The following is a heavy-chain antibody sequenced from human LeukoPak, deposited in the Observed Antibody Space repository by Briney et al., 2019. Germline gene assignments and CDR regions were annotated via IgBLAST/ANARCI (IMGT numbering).Heavy chain of an antibody. CDR3: AREDIVVVPAAMRGEAFDY. Sequence: ASVKVSCNASGYTFTSYYMHWVRQAPGHGLEWMGWISPYNGNTNYTQKLQGRVTVTTDTSTSTAYMELRSLTSDDTAVYYCAREDIVVVPAAMRGEAFDYWGQGTLVTVSS. CDR2: ISPYNGNT. V-gene: IGHV1-18*04. D-gene: IGHD2-2*01. CDR1: GYTFTSYY. J-gene: IGHJ4*02.